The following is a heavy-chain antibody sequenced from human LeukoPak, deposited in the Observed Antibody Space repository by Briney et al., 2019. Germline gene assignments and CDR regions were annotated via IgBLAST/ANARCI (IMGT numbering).Heavy chain of an antibody. Sequence: ASVKVSCKASGYTFTGYFMHWVRQAPGQGLEWMGRIHPNSGDTHYAQKFQGRVTMTRDTSISTAYMELSRLRSDDTAVYFCAREDADFAGYLYDYWGQGTLVTVSS. CDR2: IHPNSGDT. CDR3: AREDADFAGYLYDY. V-gene: IGHV1-2*06. D-gene: IGHD4-17*01. J-gene: IGHJ4*02. CDR1: GYTFTGYF.